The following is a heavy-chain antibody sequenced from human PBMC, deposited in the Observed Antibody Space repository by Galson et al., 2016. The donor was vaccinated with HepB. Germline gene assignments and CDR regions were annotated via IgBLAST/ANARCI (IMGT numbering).Heavy chain of an antibody. Sequence: RQAPGKGLEWVAVIWYDGSNKYYADSVKGRFTISRDNSKNTLYMQMNSLRAEDTAVYYCARDRVNLDTAMVQYYYYGMDVWGQGTTVTVSS. D-gene: IGHD5-18*01. CDR3: ARDRVNLDTAMVQYYYYGMDV. V-gene: IGHV3-33*01. J-gene: IGHJ6*02. CDR2: IWYDGSNK.